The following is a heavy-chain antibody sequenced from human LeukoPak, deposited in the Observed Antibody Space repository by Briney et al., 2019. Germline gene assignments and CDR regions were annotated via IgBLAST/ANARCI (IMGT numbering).Heavy chain of an antibody. CDR3: ARDPLAHYYYYMDV. J-gene: IGHJ6*03. Sequence: GGSLRLSCAASGFTFSDHYMSWIRQTPGKGLEWVSYISGGGTTIYYADSVKGRFTISRDNAKNSLHLQMNSLRAEDTAVYFCARDPLAHYYYYMDVWGRGTTVTVSS. CDR1: GFTFSDHY. V-gene: IGHV3-11*01. CDR2: ISGGGTTI.